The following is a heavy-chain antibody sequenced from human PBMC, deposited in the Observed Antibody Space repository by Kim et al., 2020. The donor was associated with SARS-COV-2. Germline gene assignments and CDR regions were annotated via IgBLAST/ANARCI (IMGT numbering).Heavy chain of an antibody. CDR3: AGGGGYGLDV. V-gene: IGHV4-30-2*01. J-gene: IGHJ6*02. Sequence: TYYNPSLRSRVTISVDRSTNQFSLKLSSVTAAVTAVYYCAGGGGYGLDVWGQGTTVSVSS. D-gene: IGHD3-16*01. CDR2: T.